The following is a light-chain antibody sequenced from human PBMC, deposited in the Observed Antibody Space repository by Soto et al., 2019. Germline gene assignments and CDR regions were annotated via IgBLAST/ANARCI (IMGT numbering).Light chain of an antibody. CDR3: QEEENPPRT. J-gene: IGKJ1*01. Sequence: EIVLTQSPGTLSLSPGEGATLSCRASQSVSSSYLAWYQQKPGQAPRLLIYGASSRATGIPDRFSGGGSGTDLPLTISRLEPGDFGVYYCQEEENPPRTFGQRTKVEIK. CDR1: QSVSSSY. V-gene: IGKV3-20*01. CDR2: GAS.